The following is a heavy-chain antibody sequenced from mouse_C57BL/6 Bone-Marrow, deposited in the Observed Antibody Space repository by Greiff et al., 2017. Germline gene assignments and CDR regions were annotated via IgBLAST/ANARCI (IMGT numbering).Heavy chain of an antibody. Sequence: VQLKESGAELVRPGASVKLSCTASGFNIKDDYIHWVKQRPEQGLEWIGWIDPKIGETEYASKFQGKATITSDTSSSTAYLQLSSLTSEDTAVYYCSSFDGNYFDFWGQGTPLTVAS. CDR1: GFNIKDDY. J-gene: IGHJ2*01. CDR2: IDPKIGET. V-gene: IGHV14-4*01. CDR3: SSFDGNYFDF. D-gene: IGHD2-3*01.